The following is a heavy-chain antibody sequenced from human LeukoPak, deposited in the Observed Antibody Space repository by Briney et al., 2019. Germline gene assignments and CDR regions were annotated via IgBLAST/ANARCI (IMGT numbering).Heavy chain of an antibody. CDR1: GYTFTGYY. Sequence: ASVKVSRKASGYTFTGYYMHWVRQAPGQGLEWMGWINPNSGGTNYAQKFQGRVTMTRDTSISTAYMELSRLGSGDTAVYYCARGGATVTTCDYWGQGTLVTVSS. V-gene: IGHV1-2*02. D-gene: IGHD4-17*01. CDR3: ARGGATVTTCDY. J-gene: IGHJ4*02. CDR2: INPNSGGT.